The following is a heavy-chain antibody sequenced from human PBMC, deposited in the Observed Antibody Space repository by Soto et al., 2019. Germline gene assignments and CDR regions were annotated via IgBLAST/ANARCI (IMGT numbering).Heavy chain of an antibody. CDR1: GFSLITLGVC. V-gene: IGHV2-5*02. CDR2: IYWDDDK. D-gene: IGHD3-16*01. CDR3: AHIMITYGGVIGLDAFDI. J-gene: IGHJ3*02. Sequence: SGPTLVNPTQTLTLTFTFSGFSLITLGVCVGGIRQPPGKALEWLAVIYWDDDKRYSPSPKSRLTITKDTSRNQVVLTMANMDPVDTATYYCAHIMITYGGVIGLDAFDIWGQGTMVTVSS.